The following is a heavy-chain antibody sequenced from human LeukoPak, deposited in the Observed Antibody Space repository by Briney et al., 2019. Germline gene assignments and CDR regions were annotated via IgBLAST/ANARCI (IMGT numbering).Heavy chain of an antibody. CDR1: GFTFSSYA. Sequence: GGSLRLSCAASGFTFSSYAMHWVRQAPGKGLKWVAVISYDGSNKYYADSVKGRFTISRDNSKNTLYLEMNSLRAEDTAVYYCARKLYTAVAGYNWIDPWGQGTLVTVSS. CDR3: ARKLYTAVAGYNWIDP. V-gene: IGHV3-30-3*01. D-gene: IGHD6-13*01. CDR2: ISYDGSNK. J-gene: IGHJ5*02.